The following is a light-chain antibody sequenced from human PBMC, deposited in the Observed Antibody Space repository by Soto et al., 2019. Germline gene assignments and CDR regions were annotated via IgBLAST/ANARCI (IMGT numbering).Light chain of an antibody. V-gene: IGKV3-20*01. Sequence: EIVLTQSPGTLSLSPGERATLSCRASQSVSSSYLAWYQQKPGQAPRLLIYGASSRATGIPDRFSGSGSGTDFTLTISRLETEDFAVDYCHQYGSSSLAFGGGTKVEIK. J-gene: IGKJ4*01. CDR1: QSVSSSY. CDR2: GAS. CDR3: HQYGSSSLA.